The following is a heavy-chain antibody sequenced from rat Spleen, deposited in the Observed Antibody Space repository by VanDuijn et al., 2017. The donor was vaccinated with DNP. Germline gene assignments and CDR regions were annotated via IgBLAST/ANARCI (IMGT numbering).Heavy chain of an antibody. V-gene: IGHV1-43*01. J-gene: IGHJ3*01. CDR3: ASSWVGVRGIWFAF. CDR2: IYTGSGGT. Sequence: QVQLQQSGAELAKPGSSVKISCKASGYSFTTYYIGWIKQTTGQGLEYIGYIYTGSGGTNYKEKFKGKATLTVDKSSSTAFMQLSSLTPDDSAVYYCASSWVGVRGIWFAFWGQGTLVTVSS. D-gene: IGHD4-3*01. CDR1: GYSFTTYY.